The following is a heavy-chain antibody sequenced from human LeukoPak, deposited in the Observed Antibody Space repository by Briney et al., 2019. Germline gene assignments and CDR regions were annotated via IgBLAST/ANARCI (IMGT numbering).Heavy chain of an antibody. D-gene: IGHD1-7*01. CDR3: ADLGTSD. V-gene: IGHV3-7*01. CDR2: KLRWKGQ. Sequence: GGSLRLSCAVSGFRFSSPWLTWVRQAPGTGLEWVATKLRWKGQYHVDSVRGRFTISRDNAKNLVYLQMSILRADDTAVYYCADLGTSDCGQGTLVTVSS. CDR1: GFRFSSPW. J-gene: IGHJ1*01.